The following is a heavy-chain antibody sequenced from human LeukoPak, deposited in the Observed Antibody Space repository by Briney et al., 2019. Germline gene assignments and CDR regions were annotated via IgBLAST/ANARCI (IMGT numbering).Heavy chain of an antibody. Sequence: GGSLRLSCAASGFTFNSYGMHWVRQAPGKGLEWVAVMWYDGSNKYYADSVKGRFTISRDNAKNSLYLQMNSLRAEDTAVYYCARSGEQWPSYFDYWGQGTLVTVSS. CDR3: ARSGEQWPSYFDY. D-gene: IGHD6-19*01. CDR1: GFTFNSYG. J-gene: IGHJ4*02. V-gene: IGHV3-33*01. CDR2: MWYDGSNK.